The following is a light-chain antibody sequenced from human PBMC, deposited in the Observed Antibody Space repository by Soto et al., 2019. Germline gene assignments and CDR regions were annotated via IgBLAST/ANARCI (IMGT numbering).Light chain of an antibody. CDR3: QQYGSSPDT. V-gene: IGKV3-20*01. CDR2: CAS. Sequence: EIVLTQSPGTLSLSPGERATLSCRASQSVSSSYVAWYQQKPGQAPRLLIYCASSRATGIPDRFSGSGSGTDFTLTISRLETEDFAVYYCQQYGSSPDTFGQGTKLEIK. J-gene: IGKJ2*01. CDR1: QSVSSSY.